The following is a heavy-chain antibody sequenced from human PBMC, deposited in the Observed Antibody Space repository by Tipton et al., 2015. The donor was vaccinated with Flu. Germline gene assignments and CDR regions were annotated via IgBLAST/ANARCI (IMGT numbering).Heavy chain of an antibody. V-gene: IGHV4-59*01. CDR3: ARVGLLTVFGLLIPNHFDP. CDR2: IYYTGST. J-gene: IGHJ5*02. CDR1: GDSINNYY. Sequence: TLSLTCTVSGDSINNYYWSWIRQPPGKGLEWLGYIYYTGSTNYSPSLKSRVTISLDTSENQLSLKLNSMTAADTAVYYCARVGLLTVFGLLIPNHFDPWGQGTLVTVSS. D-gene: IGHD3-3*01.